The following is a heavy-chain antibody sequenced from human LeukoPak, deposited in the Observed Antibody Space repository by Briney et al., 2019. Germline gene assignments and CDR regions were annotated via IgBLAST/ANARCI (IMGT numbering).Heavy chain of an antibody. J-gene: IGHJ4*02. D-gene: IGHD2/OR15-2a*01. V-gene: IGHV3-21*01. CDR3: ARDFSLPESI. CDR2: ISSSGTYI. Sequence: GGSLRLSCVASGFTFSNYWMHWVRQAPGKGLVWVSSISSSGTYIYYAASVKGRFTISRDNAKNSLYLQMNSLRAEDTAVYYCARDFSLPESIWGQGTLVTVSS. CDR1: GFTFSNYW.